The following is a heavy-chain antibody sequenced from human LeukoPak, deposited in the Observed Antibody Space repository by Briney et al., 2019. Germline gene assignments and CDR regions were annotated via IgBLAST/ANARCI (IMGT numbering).Heavy chain of an antibody. V-gene: IGHV3-23*01. CDR3: ARGLDSVTWGPFDI. CDR1: GFTFSTYT. D-gene: IGHD2-2*03. Sequence: GGSLRLSCAASGFTFSTYTMSWVRQAPGKGLEWVSAINTGGGTSSADSVKGRFTISRDNSVSTLYLQMSSLRAEDTAVYYCARGLDSVTWGPFDIWGQGTVVTVSS. J-gene: IGHJ3*02. CDR2: INTGGGT.